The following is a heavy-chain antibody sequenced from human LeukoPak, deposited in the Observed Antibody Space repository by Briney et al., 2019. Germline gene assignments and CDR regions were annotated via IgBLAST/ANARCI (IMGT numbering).Heavy chain of an antibody. CDR1: GFTFSSYE. J-gene: IGHJ4*02. D-gene: IGHD3-10*01. V-gene: IGHV3-48*03. CDR3: ARGRTYGLGGDY. Sequence: PGGSLRLSCAASGFTFSSYEMNWVRQAPGKGMEGVSYISSSGSTIHYADSVKGRFTISRDSAKNSLYLQMNSLRDEDTAVYYCARGRTYGLGGDYWGQGTLVTVSS. CDR2: ISSSGSTI.